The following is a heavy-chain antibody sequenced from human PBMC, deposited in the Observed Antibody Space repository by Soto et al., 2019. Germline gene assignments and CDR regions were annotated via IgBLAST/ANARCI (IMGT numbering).Heavy chain of an antibody. Sequence: QVQLVESGGGVVQPGRSLRLSCAASGFTFSSYAMHWVRQAPGKGLEWVAVISYDGSNKYYADSVKGRFTISRDNSKNTLYLQRNSLRAEDTAVYYWARDRVMIVVVPGPGYFDYWGQGTLVTVSS. J-gene: IGHJ4*02. CDR2: ISYDGSNK. CDR1: GFTFSSYA. D-gene: IGHD3-22*01. CDR3: ARDRVMIVVVPGPGYFDY. V-gene: IGHV3-30-3*01.